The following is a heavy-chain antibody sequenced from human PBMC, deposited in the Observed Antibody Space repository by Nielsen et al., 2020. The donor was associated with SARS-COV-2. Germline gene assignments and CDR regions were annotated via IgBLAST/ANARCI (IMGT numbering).Heavy chain of an antibody. CDR3: ARVHIRSSWYLSRYYFDY. D-gene: IGHD6-13*01. CDR2: IYYSGAT. CDR1: GGSVSSGDYY. Sequence: SETLSLTCTVSGGSVSSGDYYWSWIRQPPGKGLEYIGYIYYSGATNYNPSLKSRVTISVDTSKNQFSLKLSSVTAADTAVYYCARVHIRSSWYLSRYYFDYWGQGNLVTVSS. J-gene: IGHJ4*02. V-gene: IGHV4-61*08.